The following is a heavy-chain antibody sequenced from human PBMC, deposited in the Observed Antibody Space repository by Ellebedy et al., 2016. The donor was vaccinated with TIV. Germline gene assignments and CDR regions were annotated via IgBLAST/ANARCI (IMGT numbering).Heavy chain of an antibody. D-gene: IGHD5-18*01. V-gene: IGHV3-30*18. Sequence: GESLKISCAASGFTFSNYGMHSVRQAPGKGLEWVAAISLDGSNEYYADSVKGRFTISRDNSKNTLYLQINSLRPEDTAVYYCAKDHGYKMDDYFDYWGQGTLVTVSS. CDR3: AKDHGYKMDDYFDY. CDR2: ISLDGSNE. J-gene: IGHJ4*02. CDR1: GFTFSNYG.